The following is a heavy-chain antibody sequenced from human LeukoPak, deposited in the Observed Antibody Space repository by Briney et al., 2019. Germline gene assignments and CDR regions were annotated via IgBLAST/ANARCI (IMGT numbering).Heavy chain of an antibody. J-gene: IGHJ4*02. D-gene: IGHD3-3*01. CDR2: INSDGSTT. CDR1: GFTFTSYW. V-gene: IGHV3-74*01. Sequence: GGSLRLSCAASGFTFTSYWMHWVRQAPGKGLVCVSRINSDGSTTNYADSVKGRFTISRDNAKNTLYLQMNSLRGEDTAVYYCAKAWGTPHDFWSQGTLVTVSS. CDR3: AKAWGTPHDF.